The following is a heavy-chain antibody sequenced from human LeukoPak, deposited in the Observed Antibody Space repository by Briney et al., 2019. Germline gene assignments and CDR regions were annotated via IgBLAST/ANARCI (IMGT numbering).Heavy chain of an antibody. V-gene: IGHV3-74*01. J-gene: IGHJ6*02. D-gene: IGHD2-15*01. Sequence: PGGSLRLSCAASGFTFSSYWMHWVRQAPGKGLVWVSRINSDGSSTSYADSVKGRFTISRDNSKNTVFLQMNSLRAEDTAVYYCAKESGRSYYYYGMDVWGQGTTVTVSS. CDR2: INSDGSST. CDR1: GFTFSSYW. CDR3: AKESGRSYYYYGMDV.